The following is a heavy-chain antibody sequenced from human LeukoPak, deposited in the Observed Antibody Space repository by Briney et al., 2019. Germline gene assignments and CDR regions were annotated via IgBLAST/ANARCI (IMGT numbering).Heavy chain of an antibody. J-gene: IGHJ6*03. CDR2: ISWNSGSI. CDR1: GFTFDDYA. V-gene: IGHV3-9*01. D-gene: IGHD1-26*01. CDR3: AAWDNYYYYMDV. Sequence: PGGSLRLSCAASGFTFDDYAMHWVRQAPGKGLEWVSGISWNSGSIGHADSVKGRFTISRDNAKNSLYLQMNSLRAEDTALYYCAAWDNYYYYMDVWGKGTTVTVSS.